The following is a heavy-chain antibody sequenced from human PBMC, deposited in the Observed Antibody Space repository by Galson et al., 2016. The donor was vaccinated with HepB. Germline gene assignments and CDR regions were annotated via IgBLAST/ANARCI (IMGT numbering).Heavy chain of an antibody. D-gene: IGHD5-18*01. V-gene: IGHV3-33*01. CDR2: MWFDGSNK. CDR3: ARGIKLWSHSNSYYGMDV. Sequence: SLRLSCAASGFNLSTHGMHWVRQAPGKGLEWVAVMWFDGSNKYYGDSVKGRFTISRDTSKNTLFLQMNSLRAEDTAVYYCARGIKLWSHSNSYYGMDVWGQGTTVTVSS. J-gene: IGHJ6*02. CDR1: GFNLSTHG.